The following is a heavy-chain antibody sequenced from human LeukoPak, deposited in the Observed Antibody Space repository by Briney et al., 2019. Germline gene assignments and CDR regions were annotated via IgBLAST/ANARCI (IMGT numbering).Heavy chain of an antibody. CDR1: GFTFSNAW. J-gene: IGHJ6*03. V-gene: IGHV3-15*01. D-gene: IGHD3-10*01. CDR3: TTDYMVRDNLYYYYYYMDV. CDR2: IKSKTDGGTT. Sequence: GGSLRLSCAASGFTFSNAWMSWVRQAPGKGLEWVGRIKSKTDGGTTDYAAPVKGRFTISRDDSKNTLYLQMNSLKTEDTAVYYCTTDYMVRDNLYYYYYYMDVWGKGTTVTISS.